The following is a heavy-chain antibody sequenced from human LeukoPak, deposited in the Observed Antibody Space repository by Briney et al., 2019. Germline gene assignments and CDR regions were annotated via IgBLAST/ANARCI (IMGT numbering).Heavy chain of an antibody. CDR1: GFSLSDQF. CDR2: IKSKTDGGTT. Sequence: GGSLRLSCAASGFSLSDQFMDWVRQAPGKGLEWVGRIKSKTDGGTTDYAAPVKGRFTISRDDSKNTLYLQMNSLKTEDTAVYYCTTDTRKDYWGQGTLVTVSS. V-gene: IGHV3-15*01. J-gene: IGHJ4*02. CDR3: TTDTRKDY.